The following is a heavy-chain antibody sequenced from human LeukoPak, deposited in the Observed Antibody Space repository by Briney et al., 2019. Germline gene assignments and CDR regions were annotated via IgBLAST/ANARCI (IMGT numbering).Heavy chain of an antibody. CDR2: IYPGDSDT. J-gene: IGHJ4*02. D-gene: IGHD3-10*01. Sequence: GESLKISCKASGYTFTGYWIAWVRQTPGKGLEWMGIIYPGDSDTRYSPSFQGQVTVSVDKSISTAYLQWSSLKASDTAMYYCARQDGWAIYYFDYWGQGILVTVSS. V-gene: IGHV5-51*01. CDR3: ARQDGWAIYYFDY. CDR1: GYTFTGYW.